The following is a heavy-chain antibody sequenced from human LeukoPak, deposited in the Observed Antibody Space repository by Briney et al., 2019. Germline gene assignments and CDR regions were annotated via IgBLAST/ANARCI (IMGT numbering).Heavy chain of an antibody. CDR2: INTDGSST. Sequence: GGSLRLSCAASGFTFSSYWMRWVRQAPGKGLVWVSRINTDGSSTSYADSVKGRFTISRDNAKNTLYLQMNSLRAEDTAVYYCAKGGRIQLWFGSFDYWGQGTLVTVSS. D-gene: IGHD5-18*01. CDR3: AKGGRIQLWFGSFDY. V-gene: IGHV3-74*01. J-gene: IGHJ4*02. CDR1: GFTFSSYW.